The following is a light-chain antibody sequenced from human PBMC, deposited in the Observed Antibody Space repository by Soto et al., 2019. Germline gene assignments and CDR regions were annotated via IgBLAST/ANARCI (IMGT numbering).Light chain of an antibody. CDR1: QSIIAW. CDR2: DAF. J-gene: IGKJ5*01. V-gene: IGKV1-33*01. Sequence: DIQRTQYPSTLSATAGDRVTVACRSSQSIIAWLSCYQKKPGKTPKLLIYDAFNLETGVPSRFSGSGSGTDFTFTISSRQPEDIATYYCQQYDNLPITFGQGTRLEIK. CDR3: QQYDNLPIT.